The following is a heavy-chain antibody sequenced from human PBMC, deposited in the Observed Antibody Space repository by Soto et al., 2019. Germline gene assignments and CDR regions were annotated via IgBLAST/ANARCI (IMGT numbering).Heavy chain of an antibody. V-gene: IGHV5-51*01. J-gene: IGHJ6*02. Sequence: GESLKISCKGSRYSFTSYWIGWVRQMPGKGLEWMGSIYPGDSDTRYSPSFQGQVTISADKSISTAYLQWSSLKASDTAMYYCARLNSYGNYYYYGMDVWGQGTTVTVSS. CDR2: IYPGDSDT. CDR1: RYSFTSYW. CDR3: ARLNSYGNYYYYGMDV. D-gene: IGHD5-18*01.